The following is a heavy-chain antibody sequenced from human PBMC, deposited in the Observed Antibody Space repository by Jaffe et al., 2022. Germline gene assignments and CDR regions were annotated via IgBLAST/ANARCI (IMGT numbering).Heavy chain of an antibody. J-gene: IGHJ6*03. V-gene: IGHV3-30*02. Sequence: QVQLVESGGGVVQPGGSLRLSCAASGFTFSSYGMHWVRQAPGKGLEWVAFIRYDGSNKYYADSVKGRFTISRDNSKNTLYLQMNSLRAEDTAVYYCAKRTQDIVVNYYYYMDVWGKGTTVTVSS. CDR2: IRYDGSNK. D-gene: IGHD2-2*01. CDR3: AKRTQDIVVNYYYYMDV. CDR1: GFTFSSYG.